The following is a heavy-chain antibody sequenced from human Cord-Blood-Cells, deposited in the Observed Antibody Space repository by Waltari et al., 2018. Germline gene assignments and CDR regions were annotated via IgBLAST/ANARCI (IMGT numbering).Heavy chain of an antibody. D-gene: IGHD5-12*01. CDR1: GYTFPSYY. CDR3: ARSREGYNVDY. Sequence: QVQLVQSGAEVKKPGASVKVSCKASGYTFPSYYMHWVRQAPGQGLEWMGIINPRGGSTSYAQKFQGRVTMTRDTSTSTVDMELSSLRSEDTAVYYCARSREGYNVDYWGQGTLVTVSS. CDR2: INPRGGST. V-gene: IGHV1-46*01. J-gene: IGHJ4*02.